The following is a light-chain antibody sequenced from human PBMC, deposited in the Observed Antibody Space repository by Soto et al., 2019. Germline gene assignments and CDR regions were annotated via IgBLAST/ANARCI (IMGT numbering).Light chain of an antibody. CDR1: QSVSSN. CDR3: QKYNNWPIN. CDR2: GAS. Sequence: EIVMTQSPGTLSVYPVAIATLSWRASQSVSSNLAWYQQKPGQAPRLLIYGASTRAAGIPDRFSGGGSGTEFTLTISSLQSEDFAVYYCQKYNNWPINCGKGPRRAIK. J-gene: IGKJ5*01. V-gene: IGKV3-15*01.